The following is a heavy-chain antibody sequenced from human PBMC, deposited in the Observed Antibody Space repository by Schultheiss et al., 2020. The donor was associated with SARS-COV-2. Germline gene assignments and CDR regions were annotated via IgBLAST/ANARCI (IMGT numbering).Heavy chain of an antibody. Sequence: LRLSCAVSGGSISSGGYYWSWIRQHPGKGLEWIGEFHHSGSTNYNPSLKSRVTISVDTSKNQFSLKLSSVTAADTAVYYCARDTPAPQYYDILTGPENWFDPWGQGTLVTVSS. J-gene: IGHJ5*02. CDR1: GGSISSGGYY. CDR2: FHHSGST. V-gene: IGHV4-31*11. CDR3: ARDTPAPQYYDILTGPENWFDP. D-gene: IGHD3-9*01.